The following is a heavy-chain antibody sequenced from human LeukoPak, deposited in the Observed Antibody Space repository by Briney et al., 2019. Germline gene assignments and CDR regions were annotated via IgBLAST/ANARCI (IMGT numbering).Heavy chain of an antibody. Sequence: SETLSLTCTVSGGSISSSSYYWGWIRQPPGKGLEWIGRIYSSGTITYNPSLQSRVTMSVDTSKNEFSLKMSSVTAADTAVYYCTRDSGTTGEVKFDPWGRGTLVAVSS. D-gene: IGHD3-10*01. CDR2: IYSSGTI. CDR1: GGSISSSSYY. CDR3: TRDSGTTGEVKFDP. J-gene: IGHJ5*02. V-gene: IGHV4-39*07.